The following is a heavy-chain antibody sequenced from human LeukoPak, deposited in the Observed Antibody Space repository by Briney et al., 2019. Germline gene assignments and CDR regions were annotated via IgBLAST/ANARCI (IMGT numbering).Heavy chain of an antibody. Sequence: ASVKVSCKASGYTFTSYYTHWVRQAPGQGLEWMGIINPSGGSTSYAQKFQGRVTMTRDTSTSTVYMELSSLRSEDTAVYYCARDPYYYGSGRPFDYWGQGTLVTVSS. V-gene: IGHV1-46*01. CDR3: ARDPYYYGSGRPFDY. CDR1: GYTFTSYY. D-gene: IGHD3-10*01. CDR2: INPSGGST. J-gene: IGHJ4*02.